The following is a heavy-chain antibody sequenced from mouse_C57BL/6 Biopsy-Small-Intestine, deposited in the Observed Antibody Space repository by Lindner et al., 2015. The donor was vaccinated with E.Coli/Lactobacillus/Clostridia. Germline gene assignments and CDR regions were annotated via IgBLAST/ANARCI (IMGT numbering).Heavy chain of an antibody. CDR1: GYTFTDYN. J-gene: IGHJ3*01. D-gene: IGHD1-1*01. V-gene: IGHV1-22*01. CDR2: INPNNGGT. Sequence: VQLQESGPELVKPGASVKMSCKASGYTFTDYNMHWVKQSHGKSLGWIGYINPNNGGTSYNQKFKGKATLTVNKSSSTAYMELRSLTSEDSAVYYCARSHYYGSSPWFAYWGQGTLVTVSA. CDR3: ARSHYYGSSPWFAY.